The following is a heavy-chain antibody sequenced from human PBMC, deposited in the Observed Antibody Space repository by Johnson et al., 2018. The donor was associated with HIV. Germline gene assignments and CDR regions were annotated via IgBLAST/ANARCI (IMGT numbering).Heavy chain of an antibody. D-gene: IGHD3-10*01. V-gene: IGHV3-23*04. CDR1: GFNFIDYA. CDR2: ISGGEDDT. Sequence: VQLVESGGALVQPGRSLRLSCAASGFNFIDYAMIWVRQAPGKGLEWVSFISGGEDDTYYADSMKGRFTISRDNSKNTLYLQMNSLIPEDTAVYYCCYGSGTYDGPAFDIWGQGTVVIVSS. J-gene: IGHJ3*02. CDR3: CYGSGTYDGPAFDI.